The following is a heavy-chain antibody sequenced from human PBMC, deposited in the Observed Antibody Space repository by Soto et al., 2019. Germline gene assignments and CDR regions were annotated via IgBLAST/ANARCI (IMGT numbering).Heavy chain of an antibody. V-gene: IGHV3-7*01. D-gene: IGHD5-18*01. CDR2: IKFDGSEK. CDR1: GFTFSWYW. Sequence: VPLVESGGGLVQPGGSLKMSCEASGFTFSWYWMSWVRQAPGKGLEWVANIKFDGSEKHYVDSVKGRFTISRDNAKNPLSVQVNSLRAEDTAVYYCARDSGYNTVDTPRNHYVAYWGPGTLVTVPS. J-gene: IGHJ4*02. CDR3: ARDSGYNTVDTPRNHYVAY.